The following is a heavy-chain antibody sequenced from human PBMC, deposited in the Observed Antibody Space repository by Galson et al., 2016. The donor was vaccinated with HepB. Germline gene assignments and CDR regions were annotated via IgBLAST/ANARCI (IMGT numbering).Heavy chain of an antibody. J-gene: IGHJ6*02. CDR1: GFTLSTYN. D-gene: IGHD6-13*01. CDR2: ISSSGSTI. CDR3: ARDRSSWRLYYYYGMDV. Sequence: SLRLSCAATGFTLSTYNMNWVRQAPGKGLEWVSYISSSGSTINYADAVKGRFTISRDNAKNSLYLQMNSLRAEDTAVYYCARDRSSWRLYYYYGMDVWGQGTTVTVSS. V-gene: IGHV3-48*03.